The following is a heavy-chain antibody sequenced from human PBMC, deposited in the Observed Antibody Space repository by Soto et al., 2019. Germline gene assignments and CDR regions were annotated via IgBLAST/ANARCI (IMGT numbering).Heavy chain of an antibody. CDR2: IYYSGST. V-gene: IGHV4-59*08. CDR1: GGSISSYY. Sequence: ETLSLTCTVSGGSISSYYWSWIRQPPGKGLEWIGYIYYSGSTNYNPSLKSRVTISVDTSKNQFSLKLSSVTAADTAVYYCARHAESLYRSGWYNWFDPWGQGTLVTVSS. J-gene: IGHJ5*02. CDR3: ARHAESLYRSGWYNWFDP. D-gene: IGHD6-19*01.